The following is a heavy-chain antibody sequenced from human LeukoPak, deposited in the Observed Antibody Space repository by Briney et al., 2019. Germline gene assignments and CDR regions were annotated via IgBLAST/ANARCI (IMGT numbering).Heavy chain of an antibody. Sequence: GGSLRLSCSASGFTFTSHVMHWVRQAPGKGLQYVSGISMNVQTTYYAGSVKGRFTISRDSSKNTVYLQMNSLTAEDTAVYYCVREGCQLRPDFDYWGQGTLVSVSS. D-gene: IGHD4/OR15-4a*01. CDR3: VREGCQLRPDFDY. CDR1: GFTFTSHV. V-gene: IGHV3-64D*06. J-gene: IGHJ4*02. CDR2: ISMNVQTT.